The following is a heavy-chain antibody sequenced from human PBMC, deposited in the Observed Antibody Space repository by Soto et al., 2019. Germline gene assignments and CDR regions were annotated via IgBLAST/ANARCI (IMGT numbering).Heavy chain of an antibody. D-gene: IGHD1-7*01. V-gene: IGHV4-31*03. J-gene: IGHJ4*02. Sequence: SETLSLTCTVSGGSISSGGYYWRWIRQHPGKGLEWIGYIYYSGSTYYNPSLKSRVTISVDTSKNQFSLKLSPVTAADTAVYYCARITNWNYVVDYWGQGTLVTVSS. CDR2: IYYSGST. CDR3: ARITNWNYVVDY. CDR1: GGSISSGGYY.